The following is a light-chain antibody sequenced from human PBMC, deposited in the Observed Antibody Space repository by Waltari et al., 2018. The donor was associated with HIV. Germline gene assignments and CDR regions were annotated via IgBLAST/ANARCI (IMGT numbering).Light chain of an antibody. CDR3: LQTYSTTWT. CDR2: VTS. Sequence: DIQMTQSPSSLSAFVGDRVTITCRASQSINNFLSWFQQKPGKAHKVLIYVTSNLQSGVPSRFSGSRSGTDFTLTINSLQPEDSATYYCLQTYSTTWTFGQGTKVEIK. J-gene: IGKJ1*01. V-gene: IGKV1-39*01. CDR1: QSINNF.